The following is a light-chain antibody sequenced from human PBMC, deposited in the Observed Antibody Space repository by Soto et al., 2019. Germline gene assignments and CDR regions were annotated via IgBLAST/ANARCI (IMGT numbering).Light chain of an antibody. CDR1: SSDVGGFNY. CDR2: EVT. J-gene: IGLJ2*01. Sequence: QSALTQPASVSGSPGQSITISCTGASSDVGGFNYVSWYQQHPAKAPKLMIYEVTNRPSGVSNRFSGSKSGNTASLTISGLQAEDEADYYCSSYTISSTVVFGGGTQLTVL. CDR3: SSYTISSTVV. V-gene: IGLV2-14*01.